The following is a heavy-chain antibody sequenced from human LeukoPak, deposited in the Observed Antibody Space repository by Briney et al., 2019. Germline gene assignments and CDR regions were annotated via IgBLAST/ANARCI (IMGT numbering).Heavy chain of an antibody. Sequence: GGALRLSCAASGFIFSTYWMMWARQAPGKGLEWVANMKGDGSEIHYVDSVKGRFTISRDNARNSLFLQMNGLRPEDTAVYYCARPAYTAAYDLWGQGTMVTVSS. J-gene: IGHJ3*01. V-gene: IGHV3-7*01. CDR3: ARPAYTAAYDL. CDR1: GFIFSTYW. D-gene: IGHD3-16*01. CDR2: MKGDGSEI.